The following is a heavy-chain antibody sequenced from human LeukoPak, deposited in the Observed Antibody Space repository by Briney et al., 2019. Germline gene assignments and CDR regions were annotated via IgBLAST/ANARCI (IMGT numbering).Heavy chain of an antibody. J-gene: IGHJ5*02. V-gene: IGHV4-59*01. Sequence: PSETLSLTCTVSGGSISSYYWSWIRQPPGKGLEWIGYIYYRGSTNYNPSLKSRVTISVDTSKNQFSLKLSSVTAADTAVYYCARVPTEYWFDPWGQGTLVTVSS. CDR1: GGSISSYY. CDR2: IYYRGST. D-gene: IGHD4-11*01. CDR3: ARVPTEYWFDP.